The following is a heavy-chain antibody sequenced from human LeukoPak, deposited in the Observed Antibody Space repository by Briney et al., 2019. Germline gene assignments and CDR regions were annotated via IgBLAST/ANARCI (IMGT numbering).Heavy chain of an antibody. J-gene: IGHJ4*02. CDR3: AREDSSGYYYQYYFDY. V-gene: IGHV3-30-3*01. CDR1: GFTFSSYA. Sequence: GGSLRLSCAASGFTFSSYAMHWLRQAPGKGLEWVAVISYDGSNKYYADSVKGRFTISRDNSKNTLYLQMNSLRAEDTAVYYCAREDSSGYYYQYYFDYWGQGTLVTVSS. D-gene: IGHD3-22*01. CDR2: ISYDGSNK.